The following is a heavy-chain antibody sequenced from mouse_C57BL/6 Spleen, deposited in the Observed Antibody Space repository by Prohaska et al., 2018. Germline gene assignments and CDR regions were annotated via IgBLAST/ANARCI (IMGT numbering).Heavy chain of an antibody. CDR2: IYPGSGST. D-gene: IGHD1-1*01. CDR3: ALGGTTVVAEACYFDY. V-gene: IGHV1-55*01. J-gene: IGHJ2*01. Sequence: KPGASVKMSCKASGYTFTSYWITWVKQRPGQGLEWIGDIYPGSGSTNYNEKFKSKATLTVDTSSSTAYMQLSSLTSEDSAVYYCALGGTTVVAEACYFDYWGQGTTLTVSS. CDR1: GYTFTSYW.